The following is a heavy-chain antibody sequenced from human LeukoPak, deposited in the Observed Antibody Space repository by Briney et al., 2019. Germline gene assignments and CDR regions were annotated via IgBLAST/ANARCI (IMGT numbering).Heavy chain of an antibody. Sequence: PGGSLRLSCAASGFTFSRYSMNWVRQAPGEGLEWVSSISSSSSYIYYADSVKGRFTISRDNAKNSLYLQMNSLRAEDTAVYYCASLYSGSYGYWGQGTLVTVSS. CDR1: GFTFSRYS. V-gene: IGHV3-21*01. J-gene: IGHJ4*02. CDR2: ISSSSSYI. D-gene: IGHD1-26*01. CDR3: ASLYSGSYGY.